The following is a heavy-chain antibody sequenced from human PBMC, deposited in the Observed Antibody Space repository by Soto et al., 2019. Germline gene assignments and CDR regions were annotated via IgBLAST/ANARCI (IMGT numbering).Heavy chain of an antibody. CDR1: GGSISDYH. CDR3: ALVSGDNLTYEVE. J-gene: IGHJ4*02. CDR2: IYSNGNS. D-gene: IGHD1-20*01. V-gene: IGHV4-4*07. Sequence: QVQLQESGPGLVKPSETVSLTCAVSGGSISDYHWSWIRQSAGKGLEWIGRIYSNGNSNPNPSLKSRATRSVDASLNPCFLKLSSVTSADTAVYYCALVSGDNLTYEVEWGPGTLVSVS.